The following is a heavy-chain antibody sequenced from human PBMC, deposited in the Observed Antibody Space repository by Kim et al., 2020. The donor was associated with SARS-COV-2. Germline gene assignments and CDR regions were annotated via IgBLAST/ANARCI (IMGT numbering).Heavy chain of an antibody. J-gene: IGHJ4*02. Sequence: SVKVSCKASGGTFSSYAISWVRQAPGQGLEWMGGIIPIFGTANYAQKFQGRVTITADESTSTAYLELSSLRSEDTAVYYCAREDIVATTEGHFDDWGQGTLVTVSS. V-gene: IGHV1-69*13. D-gene: IGHD5-12*01. CDR3: AREDIVATTEGHFDD. CDR2: IIPIFGTA. CDR1: GGTFSSYA.